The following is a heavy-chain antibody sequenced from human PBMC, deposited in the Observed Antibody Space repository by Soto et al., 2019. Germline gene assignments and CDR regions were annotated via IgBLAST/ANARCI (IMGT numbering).Heavy chain of an antibody. Sequence: QVQLVESGGGVVQPGTSLRVSCVGSGFTFRSYVIHWVRQAPGKGLEWVALTSYDGSDKYYDDSVRGRFTISRDNSRNTVDLQMDSLRLEATALYYCARWGTTGGLDVWGQGTPVSVSS. CDR2: TSYDGSDK. V-gene: IGHV3-30*19. J-gene: IGHJ6*02. D-gene: IGHD3-16*01. CDR1: GFTFRSYV. CDR3: ARWGTTGGLDV.